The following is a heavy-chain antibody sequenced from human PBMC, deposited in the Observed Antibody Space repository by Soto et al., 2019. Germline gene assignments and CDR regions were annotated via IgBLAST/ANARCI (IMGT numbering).Heavy chain of an antibody. CDR3: TRLQVGYCSSSSCDIKYFEY. CDR1: GFTFSDYY. J-gene: IGHJ4*01. D-gene: IGHD2-2*02. CDR2: ISSSGSTI. Sequence: GGSLRLSCAASGFTFSDYYMSWIRQAPGKGLEWVSYISSSGSTIYYADSVKGRFTIYRDNAKNSLYLQMNSLRAEDTAVYYCTRLQVGYCSSSSCDIKYFEYWGHGAVVTVSS. V-gene: IGHV3-11*01.